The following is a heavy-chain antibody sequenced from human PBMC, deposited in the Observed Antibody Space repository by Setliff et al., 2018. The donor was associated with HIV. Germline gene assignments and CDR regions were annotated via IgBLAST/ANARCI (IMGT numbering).Heavy chain of an antibody. CDR1: GGSISSTIYH. D-gene: IGHD4-4*01. J-gene: IGHJ6*02. Sequence: SETLSLTCTVSGGSISSTIYHWVWIRQPPGKGLEWIGNIHSSGITYYKPSLKSRLTISLDTSKNQFSLKLSSVTAADTAVYYCATHASTVQDAMDVWGQGTTVTVS. CDR2: IHSSGIT. CDR3: ATHASTVQDAMDV. V-gene: IGHV4-39*01.